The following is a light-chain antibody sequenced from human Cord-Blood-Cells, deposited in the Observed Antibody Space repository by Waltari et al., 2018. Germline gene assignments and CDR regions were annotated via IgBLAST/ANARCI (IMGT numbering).Light chain of an antibody. J-gene: IGKJ1*01. CDR3: QQYNSYWT. Sequence: DIQMTQSPSTLSASVGERVTITCRASQSISSWLSWYQQKPGKAPKLLIYDASRLESGVPSRFSGSGSETEFSLTISSLQPDDFATYYCQQYNSYWTFGQGTKVEIK. CDR2: DAS. V-gene: IGKV1-5*01. CDR1: QSISSW.